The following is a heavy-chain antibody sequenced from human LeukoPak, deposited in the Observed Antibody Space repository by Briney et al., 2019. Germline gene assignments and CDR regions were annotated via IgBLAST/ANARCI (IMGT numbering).Heavy chain of an antibody. CDR3: ARDCSGGSCYGALDA. CDR1: GGSINSDDYY. CDR2: IYNRGST. V-gene: IGHV4-30-4*01. Sequence: SETLSLTCTVSGGSINSDDYYWSWIRQPPGKGLEWMGYIYNRGSTYYNPSLKSRVTISLDTSRNQFSLRLSSVTAADTVMYYCARDCSGGSCYGALDAWGQGTMVTVSS. J-gene: IGHJ3*01. D-gene: IGHD2-15*01.